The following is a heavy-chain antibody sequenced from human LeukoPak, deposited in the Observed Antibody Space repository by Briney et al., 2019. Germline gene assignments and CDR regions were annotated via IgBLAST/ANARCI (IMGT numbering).Heavy chain of an antibody. CDR2: MNPNSGNT. V-gene: IGHV1-8*01. D-gene: IGHD6-13*01. J-gene: IGHJ6*02. Sequence: ASVKVSCKASGYTFTSYDINWVRQATGQGLEWMGWMNPNSGNTGYAQKFQGRVTMTRNTSISTAYMELSSLRSEDTAVYYCARGRRYSSSWSSYYYYYGMDVWGQGTTVTVSS. CDR3: ARGRRYSSSWSSYYYYYGMDV. CDR1: GYTFTSYD.